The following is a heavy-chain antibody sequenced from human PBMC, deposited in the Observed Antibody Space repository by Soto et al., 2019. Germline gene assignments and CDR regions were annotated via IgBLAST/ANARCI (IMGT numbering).Heavy chain of an antibody. CDR2: MNPNSGNT. D-gene: IGHD2-15*01. CDR3: ARGGLGYCSGGSCYFWFDP. V-gene: IGHV1-8*01. J-gene: IGHJ5*02. CDR1: GYTFTSYD. Sequence: QVQLVQSGAEVKKPGASVKVSCKASGYTFTSYDINWVRQATGQGLEWMGWMNPNSGNTGYAQKFQGRVTMTRNTSISTAYMELSSPRSEDTAVYYCARGGLGYCSGGSCYFWFDPWGQGTLVTVSS.